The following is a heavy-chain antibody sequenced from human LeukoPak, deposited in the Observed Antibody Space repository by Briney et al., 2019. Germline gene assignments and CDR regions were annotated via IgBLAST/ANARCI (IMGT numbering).Heavy chain of an antibody. J-gene: IGHJ4*02. CDR1: GGSISSYY. V-gene: IGHV4-4*07. Sequence: SETLSLTCTVSGGSISSYYWSWIRQPAGKGLEWIGRIYTSGSTNYNPSLKSRVTMSVDTSKNQFSLKLSSVTAADTAVYYCARDPSLYYYDSSGSPSYYFDYWGQGTLVTVSP. CDR2: IYTSGST. D-gene: IGHD3-22*01. CDR3: ARDPSLYYYDSSGSPSYYFDY.